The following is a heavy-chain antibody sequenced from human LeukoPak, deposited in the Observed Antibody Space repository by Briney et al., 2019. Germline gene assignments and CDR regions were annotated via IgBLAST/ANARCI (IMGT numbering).Heavy chain of an antibody. CDR1: GYTLTELS. D-gene: IGHD3-3*01. CDR3: ATDHRLRFLEWFFAFDI. V-gene: IGHV1-24*01. Sequence: ASVEVSCKVSGYTLTELSMHWVRQAPGKGLEWMGGFDPEDGETIYAQKFQGRVTMTEDTSTDTAYMELSSLRSEDTAVYYCATDHRLRFLEWFFAFDIWGQGTMVTVSS. CDR2: FDPEDGET. J-gene: IGHJ3*02.